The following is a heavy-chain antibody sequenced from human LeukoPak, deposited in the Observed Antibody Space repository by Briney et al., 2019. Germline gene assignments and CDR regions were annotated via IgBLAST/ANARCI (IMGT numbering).Heavy chain of an antibody. D-gene: IGHD5/OR15-5a*01. CDR1: GGSISSYY. CDR2: IYYSGST. CDR3: ARDGGVYPAPYYYYGMDV. V-gene: IGHV4-59*01. J-gene: IGHJ6*02. Sequence: PSETLSLTCTVSGGSISSYYWSWIRQPPGKGLEWIGYIYYSGSTDYNPSLKSRVTISVDTSKNQFSLKLSSVTAADTAVYYCARDGGVYPAPYYYYGMDVWGQGTTVTVSS.